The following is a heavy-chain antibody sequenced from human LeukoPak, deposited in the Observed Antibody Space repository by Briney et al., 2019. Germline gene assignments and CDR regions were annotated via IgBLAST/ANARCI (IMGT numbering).Heavy chain of an antibody. Sequence: GGSLGLSCAASGFTFSSYAMSWVRQAPGKGLEWVSAISGSGGSTYYADSVKGRFTISRDNAKNSLYLQMNSLRAEDTAVYYCARDTGTMIVVGTPYAFDIWGQGTMVTVSS. V-gene: IGHV3-23*01. J-gene: IGHJ3*02. D-gene: IGHD3-22*01. CDR2: ISGSGGST. CDR1: GFTFSSYA. CDR3: ARDTGTMIVVGTPYAFDI.